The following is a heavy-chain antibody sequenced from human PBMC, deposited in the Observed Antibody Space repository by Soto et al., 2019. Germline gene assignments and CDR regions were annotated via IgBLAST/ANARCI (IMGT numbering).Heavy chain of an antibody. Sequence: PSETLSLTCTVSGGSISSYYWSWIRQPPGKGLEWIGYIYYSGSTNYNPSLKSRVTISVDTSKNQFSLKLSSVTAADTAVYYCARGGCSGGSCTYYDRSGYYLYYFDYWGQGTLVTAPQ. CDR2: IYYSGST. D-gene: IGHD3-22*01. CDR1: GGSISSYY. V-gene: IGHV4-59*01. CDR3: ARGGCSGGSCTYYDRSGYYLYYFDY. J-gene: IGHJ4*02.